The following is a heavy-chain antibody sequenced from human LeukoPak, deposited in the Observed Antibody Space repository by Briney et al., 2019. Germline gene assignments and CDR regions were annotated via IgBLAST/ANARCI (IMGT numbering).Heavy chain of an antibody. CDR3: ARHGDWASGIYRSYYYDMDV. V-gene: IGHV5-51*01. CDR1: GYTFTNYW. Sequence: GESLKISCKGSGYTFTNYWIGWVRQMLGKGLERMGIIYPGDSYTRYSPSFQGQVTISADKSISTAFLQWSSLKASDTAIYYCARHGDWASGIYRSYYYDMDVWGQGTTVTVSS. CDR2: IYPGDSYT. D-gene: IGHD3-10*01. J-gene: IGHJ6*02.